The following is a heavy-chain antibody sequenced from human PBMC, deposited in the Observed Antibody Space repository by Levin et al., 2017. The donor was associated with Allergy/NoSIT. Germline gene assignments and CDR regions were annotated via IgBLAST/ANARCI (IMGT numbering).Heavy chain of an antibody. CDR3: ARVGSAIIHSAQHSRYYFDY. CDR1: GGSFSGYY. CDR2: INHSGST. Sequence: PSETLSLTCAVYGGSFSGYYWSWIRQPPGKGLEWIGEINHSGSTNYNPSLKSRVTISVDTSKNQFSLKLSSVTAADAAMYYCARVGSAIIHSAQHSRYYFDYWGQGTLVTVSS. V-gene: IGHV4-34*01. D-gene: IGHD3-10*01. J-gene: IGHJ4*02.